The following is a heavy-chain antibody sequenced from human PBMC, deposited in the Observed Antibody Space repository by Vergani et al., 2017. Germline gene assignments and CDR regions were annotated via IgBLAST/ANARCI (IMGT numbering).Heavy chain of an antibody. D-gene: IGHD5-24*01. Sequence: QVQLQESGPGLVKPSQTLALTCTVSGGSISSGGYYWSWIRQHPGKGLEWIGYIYYSGSTYYNPSLKSRVTISVDTSKNQFSLKLSSVTAADTAVYYCARSXVEMATMRAGYFDYWGQGTLVTVSS. CDR2: IYYSGST. V-gene: IGHV4-31*03. J-gene: IGHJ4*02. CDR1: GGSISSGGYY. CDR3: ARSXVEMATMRAGYFDY.